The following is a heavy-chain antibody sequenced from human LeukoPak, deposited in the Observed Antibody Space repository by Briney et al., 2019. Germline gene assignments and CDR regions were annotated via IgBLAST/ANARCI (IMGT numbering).Heavy chain of an antibody. Sequence: GESLKISCKGSGYSFTSYLGGWVRQMPGKGLEWMGIIYPGDSDTRYSPSFQGQVTISAEKSITTAYLQWSSLQASDTAMYYCARQADYNVLTGYHKGHLDYWGQGTLVTVSS. CDR3: ARQADYNVLTGYHKGHLDY. CDR2: IYPGDSDT. CDR1: GYSFTSYL. D-gene: IGHD3-9*01. V-gene: IGHV5-51*01. J-gene: IGHJ4*02.